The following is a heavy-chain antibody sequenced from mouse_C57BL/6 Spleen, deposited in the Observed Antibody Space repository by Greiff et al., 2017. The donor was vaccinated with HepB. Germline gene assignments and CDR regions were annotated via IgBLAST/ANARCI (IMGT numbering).Heavy chain of an antibody. CDR1: GYTFTDYE. J-gene: IGHJ3*01. V-gene: IGHV1-15*01. CDR3: TRPFGFAY. Sequence: QVHVKQSGAELVRPGASVTLSCKASGYTFTDYEMHWVKQTPVHGLEWIGAIDPETGGTAYNQKFKGKAILTADKSSSTAYMELRSLTSEDSAVYYCTRPFGFAYWGQGTLVTVSA. CDR2: IDPETGGT.